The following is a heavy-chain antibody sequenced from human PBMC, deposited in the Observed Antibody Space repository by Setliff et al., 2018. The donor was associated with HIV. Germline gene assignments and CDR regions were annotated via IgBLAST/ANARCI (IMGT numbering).Heavy chain of an antibody. CDR1: GFTFKNAW. CDR3: ATVHYCSATRCFIFDY. J-gene: IGHJ4*02. D-gene: IGHD5-12*01. V-gene: IGHV3-15*01. CDR2: IKGKSEGGTT. Sequence: GGSLRLSCAASGFTFKNAWMTWVRQAPGKGLEWVGRIKGKSEGGTTDYAEAVKGRFSISRDDSKNMLSLEMNGLRTEDTAVYYCATVHYCSATRCFIFDYWGQGTLVTVSS.